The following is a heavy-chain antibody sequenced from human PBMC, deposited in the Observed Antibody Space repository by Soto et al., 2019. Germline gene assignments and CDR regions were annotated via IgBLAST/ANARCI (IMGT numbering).Heavy chain of an antibody. J-gene: IGHJ4*02. CDR2: IIPMLGMS. CDR1: GDTFNFYT. V-gene: IGHV1-69*02. D-gene: IGHD3-10*01. Sequence: QVQLVQSGAEVKKPGSPVRVFCTASGDTFNFYTISWVRQVPGQGPEWMGRIIPMLGMSNYAQKFQGRVTIMADKSTSTVYMNLSGLTSADTAVYYCATNYGSGSTHFDYWGQGTLVTVSS. CDR3: ATNYGSGSTHFDY.